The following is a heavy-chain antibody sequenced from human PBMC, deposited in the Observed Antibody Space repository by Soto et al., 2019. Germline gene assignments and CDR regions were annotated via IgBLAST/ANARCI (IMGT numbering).Heavy chain of an antibody. CDR1: GFTVSSKY. Sequence: EVHLVESGGGLVQPGGSLRLSCAASGFTVSSKYMSWVRQAPGKGLEWVSLIQSGGPTYYADSVKGRFTISRDTSENTLHLQMDSLRDEDTAVYYCARDDVLCDSGRCNGVPLHVWGKGTTVTGSS. J-gene: IGHJ6*04. D-gene: IGHD2-15*01. CDR2: IQSGGPT. V-gene: IGHV3-66*01. CDR3: ARDDVLCDSGRCNGVPLHV.